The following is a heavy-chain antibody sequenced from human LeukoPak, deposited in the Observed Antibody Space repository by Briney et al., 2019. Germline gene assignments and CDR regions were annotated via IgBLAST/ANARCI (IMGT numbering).Heavy chain of an antibody. CDR3: ARGVRYYYDSSGFRFDY. Sequence: SETLSLTCTVSGGSISSYYWSWIRQPPGKGLEWIGYIYYSGSTNYNPSLKSRVTISVDTSKNQSSLKLSSVTAADTAVYYCARGVRYYYDSSGFRFDYWGQGTLVTVSS. V-gene: IGHV4-59*01. D-gene: IGHD3-22*01. CDR1: GGSISSYY. J-gene: IGHJ4*02. CDR2: IYYSGST.